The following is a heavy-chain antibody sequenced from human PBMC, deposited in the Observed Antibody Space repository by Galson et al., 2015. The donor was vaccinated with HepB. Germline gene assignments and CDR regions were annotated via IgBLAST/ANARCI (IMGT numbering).Heavy chain of an antibody. J-gene: IGHJ4*02. Sequence: SLRLSCAASGFTFDDYAMHWVRQAPGKGLEWVSPISWDGGSTYYADSVKGRFTISRDNSKNSLYLQMNSLRAEDTALYYCAKDGNYYGSGSQRYFDYWGQGTLVTVSS. D-gene: IGHD3-10*01. CDR1: GFTFDDYA. V-gene: IGHV3-43D*03. CDR3: AKDGNYYGSGSQRYFDY. CDR2: ISWDGGST.